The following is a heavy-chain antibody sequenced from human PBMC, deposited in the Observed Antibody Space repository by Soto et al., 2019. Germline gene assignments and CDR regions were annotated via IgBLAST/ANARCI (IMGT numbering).Heavy chain of an antibody. CDR1: GGSVRAPDW. D-gene: IGHD1-1*01. J-gene: IGHJ5*01. V-gene: IGHV4-4*02. CDR3: ARVRQGCSANNCYFDP. CDR2: VHISGHS. Sequence: PSETLSLTCTLSGGSVRAPDWWNWVRQSPDKGLEWIAEVHISGHSNYNPSLRSRVSVSIDSSKKQFYLNLNSVTAADTAIYYCARVRQGCSANNCYFDPWGQGTQVTVSS.